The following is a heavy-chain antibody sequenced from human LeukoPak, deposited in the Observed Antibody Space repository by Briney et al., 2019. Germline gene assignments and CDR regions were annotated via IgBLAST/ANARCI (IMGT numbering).Heavy chain of an antibody. CDR1: GGSFSGYY. D-gene: IGHD4-11*01. Sequence: SETLSLTCAVYGGSFSGYYWSWIRQPPGKGLEWIGEINHRGNTNYNPSLKSRVSISVDTSKNQISLKMSSVTAADTAVYYCARGFGPDYSNGMDVGGQGTTVTVS. J-gene: IGHJ6*02. V-gene: IGHV4-34*01. CDR3: ARGFGPDYSNGMDV. CDR2: INHRGNT.